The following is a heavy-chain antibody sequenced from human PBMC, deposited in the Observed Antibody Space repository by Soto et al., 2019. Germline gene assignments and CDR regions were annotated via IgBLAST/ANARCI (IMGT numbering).Heavy chain of an antibody. CDR2: IKSKTDGGTT. J-gene: IGHJ6*03. CDR1: GFTFSNAW. V-gene: IGHV3-15*01. Sequence: GESLKISCAASGFTFSNAWMSWVRQAPGKGLEWVGRIKSKTDGGTTDYAAPVKGRFTISRDDSKNTLYLQMNSLKTEDTAVYYCTLEGGYCSSTSCPNRYYYYYYMDVWGKGTTVT. CDR3: TLEGGYCSSTSCPNRYYYYYYMDV. D-gene: IGHD2-2*01.